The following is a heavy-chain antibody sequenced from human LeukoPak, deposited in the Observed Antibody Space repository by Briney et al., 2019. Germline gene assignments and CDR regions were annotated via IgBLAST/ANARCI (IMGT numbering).Heavy chain of an antibody. D-gene: IGHD3-22*01. V-gene: IGHV4-39*07. CDR2: IYYSGST. CDR1: GGSISSSSYY. J-gene: IGHJ4*02. CDR3: TRELSGSQDS. Sequence: SEILSLTCTVSGGSISSSSYYWGWIRQPPGKGLEWIGSIYYSGSTYNNPSLKSRVTISIDTSKNQFSLNLSSVTAADTAVYYCTRELSGSQDSWGQGTLVTVSS.